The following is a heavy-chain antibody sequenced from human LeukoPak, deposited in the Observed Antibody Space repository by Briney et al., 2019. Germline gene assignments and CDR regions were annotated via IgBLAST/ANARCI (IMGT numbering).Heavy chain of an antibody. V-gene: IGHV3-23*01. CDR3: ARDKPGHFKGYCSGGSCYSDYYYYGMDV. D-gene: IGHD2-15*01. J-gene: IGHJ6*02. CDR1: GFTFSSSA. Sequence: GGSLRLSCAASGFTFSSSAMSWVRQVPGKGLEWVSGISASGGSTYYADSVRGRFTISRNNSKNTLYVQMNSLRDEDTAVYYCARDKPGHFKGYCSGGSCYSDYYYYGMDVWGQGTTVTVSS. CDR2: ISASGGST.